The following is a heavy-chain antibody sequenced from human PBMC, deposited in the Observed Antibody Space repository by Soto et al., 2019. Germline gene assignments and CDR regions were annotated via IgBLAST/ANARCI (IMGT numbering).Heavy chain of an antibody. V-gene: IGHV3-7*01. CDR2: IRQDGSET. J-gene: IGHJ4*02. D-gene: IGHD2-21*02. Sequence: GGSLRLSCAASGFTFSNYWMSWVRQAPGKGLEWVANIRQDGSETFYADSVKGRFTISRDNAKNSLFLQINSLRDEDTAVYYCASRCRDDDCHSVPPFWGQGTLVTVSS. CDR3: ASRCRDDDCHSVPPF. CDR1: GFTFSNYW.